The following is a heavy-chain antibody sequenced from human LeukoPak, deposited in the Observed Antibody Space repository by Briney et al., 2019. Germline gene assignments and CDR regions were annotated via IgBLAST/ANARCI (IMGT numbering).Heavy chain of an antibody. V-gene: IGHV1-46*01. D-gene: IGHD3-22*01. CDR3: ARNKWNYYDSSGYYFFDY. Sequence: ASVQVSCKASGYTFTSYYMQWVRQDPGQGLQWMVIINPSGGSTSYAQKFQGRVTMTRDTSTSTVYMELSSLRSEDTAVYYCARNKWNYYDSSGYYFFDYWGQGTLVTVSS. CDR2: INPSGGST. J-gene: IGHJ4*02. CDR1: GYTFTSYY.